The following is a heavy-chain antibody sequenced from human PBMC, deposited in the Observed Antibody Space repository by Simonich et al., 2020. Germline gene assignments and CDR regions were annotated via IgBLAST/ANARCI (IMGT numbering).Heavy chain of an antibody. J-gene: IGHJ4*02. Sequence: QLQLQESGPGLVKPSETLSLTCTDSGGSISSSSYYLGWIRQPPGKGLEWIGSIYYSGLTYYNPSLKSRFTRSVETSKNQFSLKLSSVTAADTAVYYCARQRVLMVYAIDYWGQGTLVTVSS. CDR2: IYYSGLT. D-gene: IGHD2-8*01. CDR1: GGSISSSSYY. CDR3: ARQRVLMVYAIDY. V-gene: IGHV4-39*01.